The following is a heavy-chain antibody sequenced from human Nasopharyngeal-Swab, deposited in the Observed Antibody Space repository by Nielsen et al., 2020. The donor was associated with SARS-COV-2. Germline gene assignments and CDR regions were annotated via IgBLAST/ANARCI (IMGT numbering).Heavy chain of an antibody. CDR3: AREYCSGGSCYGNYGMDV. CDR1: LGTFSSYA. Sequence: SVKVSCKASLGTFSSYAISWVRQPPAQGLEWMGRIIPILGIANYAQKFQGRVTITGDKSTSTAYMELSSLRSEDTAVYYCAREYCSGGSCYGNYGMDVWGQGTTVTVS. D-gene: IGHD2-15*01. CDR2: IIPILGIA. J-gene: IGHJ6*02. V-gene: IGHV1-69*04.